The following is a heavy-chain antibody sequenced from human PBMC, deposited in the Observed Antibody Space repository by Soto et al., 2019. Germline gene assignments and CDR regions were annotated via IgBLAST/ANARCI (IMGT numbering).Heavy chain of an antibody. CDR2: IKQDGSEK. CDR3: ARDLNGAWNYGES. V-gene: IGHV3-7*03. D-gene: IGHD1-7*01. J-gene: IGHJ5*02. CDR1: GFIFSSYW. Sequence: GGSLRLSCAASGFIFSSYWMSWVRQAPGRGLEWVANIKQDGSEKYYVDSVKGRFTISRDNAKTSLYLLMNSLRAEDTAVYYCARDLNGAWNYGESWGQGTLVTVSS.